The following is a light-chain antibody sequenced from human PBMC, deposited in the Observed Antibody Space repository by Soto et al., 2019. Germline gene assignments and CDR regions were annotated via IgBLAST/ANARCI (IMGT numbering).Light chain of an antibody. CDR2: KAS. CDR3: QQYNSYSPT. J-gene: IGKJ1*01. CDR1: QSISSW. V-gene: IGKV1-5*03. Sequence: DIQMRPSHSTLSASVSETVTIIRRASQSISSWLAWYQQKPGKAPKLLIYKASSLESGVPSRFSGSGSGTEFTLTISSLQPDDFATYYCQQYNSYSPTFGQGTKVDI.